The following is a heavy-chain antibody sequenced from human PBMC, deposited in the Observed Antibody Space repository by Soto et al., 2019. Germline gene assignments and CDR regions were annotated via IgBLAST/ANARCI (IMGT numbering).Heavy chain of an antibody. CDR3: ASVGFP. V-gene: IGHV1-69*01. CDR2: IIPMFGTA. Sequence: QVQLVQSGAEVRKPGSSVKVSCKASGGTFSSYAISWVRQAPGQGLEWMGGIIPMFGTAKYEQKLQDRVTITADESTSTAYMDLSSLRSEDTAMYYCASVGFPWGQGPLVTVSS. D-gene: IGHD1-26*01. CDR1: GGTFSSYA. J-gene: IGHJ5*02.